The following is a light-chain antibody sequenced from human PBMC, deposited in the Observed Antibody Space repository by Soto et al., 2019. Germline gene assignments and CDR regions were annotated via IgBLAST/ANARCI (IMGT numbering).Light chain of an antibody. Sequence: DIQMTQSPSSLSASVGDRVTITCRASQNIRNYLNWYQQRPGKTPNLLVYAASNLRSGVPSRFSGSGSGTLFTLTIRSLQPEDFATYYCQQSYSHHFTFGPGATVDVK. CDR1: QNIRNY. J-gene: IGKJ3*01. CDR3: QQSYSHHFT. V-gene: IGKV1-39*01. CDR2: AAS.